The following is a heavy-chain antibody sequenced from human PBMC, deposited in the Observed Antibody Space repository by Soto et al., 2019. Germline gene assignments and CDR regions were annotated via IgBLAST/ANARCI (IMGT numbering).Heavy chain of an antibody. CDR2: INSDGSST. Sequence: GGSLRLSCAASGFTFSSYWMHWVRQAPGKGLVWVSRINSDGSSTSYADSVKGPFTISRANAKNTLYLQMNSLRAEETAVYYCARVRGQDAWKYYFDYWGQGTLVTVSS. CDR1: GFTFSSYW. CDR3: ARVRGQDAWKYYFDY. V-gene: IGHV3-74*01. D-gene: IGHD3-16*01. J-gene: IGHJ4*02.